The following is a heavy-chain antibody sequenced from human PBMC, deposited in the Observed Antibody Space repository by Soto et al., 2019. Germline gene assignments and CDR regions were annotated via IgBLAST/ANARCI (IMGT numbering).Heavy chain of an antibody. CDR2: IKSKTDGGTT. V-gene: IGHV3-15*07. D-gene: IGHD3-3*01. Sequence: EVQLVESGGGLVKPGGSLRLSCAASGFTFSNAWMNWVRQAPGKGLEWVGRIKSKTDGGTTDYAAPVKGRFTISRDDSKNPLYLQMNSLKPEDTAVYYCTTDPYYDFWSGYYLSYYYGMDVWGQGTTVTVSS. J-gene: IGHJ6*02. CDR1: GFTFSNAW. CDR3: TTDPYYDFWSGYYLSYYYGMDV.